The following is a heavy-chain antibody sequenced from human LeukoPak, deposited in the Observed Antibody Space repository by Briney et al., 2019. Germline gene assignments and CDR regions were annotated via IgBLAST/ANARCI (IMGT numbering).Heavy chain of an antibody. D-gene: IGHD6-19*01. J-gene: IGHJ4*02. CDR1: GGSFSGYY. CDR3: ARGRGGYSSGWYY. Sequence: SETLSLTRAVYGGSFSGYYWSWIRQPPGKGLEWIGEINHSGSTNYNPSLKSRVTISVDTSKNQFSLKLSSVTAADTAVYYCARGRGGYSSGWYYWGQGTLVTVSS. V-gene: IGHV4-34*01. CDR2: INHSGST.